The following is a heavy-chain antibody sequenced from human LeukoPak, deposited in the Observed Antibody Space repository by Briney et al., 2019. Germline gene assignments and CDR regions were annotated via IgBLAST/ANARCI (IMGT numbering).Heavy chain of an antibody. CDR3: ASAGCSSTSCYYADY. J-gene: IGHJ4*02. CDR1: GYTFTSYG. D-gene: IGHD2-2*01. V-gene: IGHV1-18*01. Sequence: VASVKVSCKASGYTFTSYGISWVRQAPGQGLEWMGWISAYNGNTNYAQKLQGRVTMTTDTSTSTAYMELRSLRSDDTAVYYCASAGCSSTSCYYADYWGQGTLVTVSS. CDR2: ISAYNGNT.